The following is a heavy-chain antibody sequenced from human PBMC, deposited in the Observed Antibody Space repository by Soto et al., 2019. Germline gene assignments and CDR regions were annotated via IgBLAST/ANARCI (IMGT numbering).Heavy chain of an antibody. CDR2: ISSSSSYI. CDR1: GFTFSSYS. D-gene: IGHD6-6*01. Sequence: EVQLVESGGGLVKPGGSLRLSCAASGFTFSSYSMNWVRQAPGKGLEWVSSISSSSSYIYYADSVKGRFTISRDNAKNSLYLQRSSLRAKDTAVYYCARDLYSSSARYFDYWGQGTLVTVSS. J-gene: IGHJ4*02. CDR3: ARDLYSSSARYFDY. V-gene: IGHV3-21*01.